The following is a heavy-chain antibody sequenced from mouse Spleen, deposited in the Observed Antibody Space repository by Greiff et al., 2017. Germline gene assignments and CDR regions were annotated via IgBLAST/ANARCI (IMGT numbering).Heavy chain of an antibody. J-gene: IGHJ2*01. V-gene: IGHV1-42*01. Sequence: EVQLQQSGPELVKPGASVKISCKASGYSFTGYYMNWVKQSPEKSLEWIGEINPSTGGTTYNQKFKAKATLTVDKSSSTAYMQLKSLTSEDSAVYYCARDYSYGFDYWGQGTTLTVSS. CDR1: GYSFTGYY. CDR2: INPSTGGT. D-gene: IGHD1-1*01. CDR3: ARDYSYGFDY.